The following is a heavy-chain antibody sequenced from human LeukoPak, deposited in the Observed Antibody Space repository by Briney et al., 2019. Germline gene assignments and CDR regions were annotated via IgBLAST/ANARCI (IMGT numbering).Heavy chain of an antibody. V-gene: IGHV3-48*03. Sequence: GGSLRLSCAASGFTFSSYEMNWVRQAPGKGLEWVSYISSSGSTIYYADSVKGRFTISRDNSKNTLYLQMNSLRAEDTAVYYCAKDIRQLIFGVVANWFDPWGQGTLVTVSS. D-gene: IGHD3-3*01. CDR2: ISSSGSTI. CDR3: AKDIRQLIFGVVANWFDP. J-gene: IGHJ5*02. CDR1: GFTFSSYE.